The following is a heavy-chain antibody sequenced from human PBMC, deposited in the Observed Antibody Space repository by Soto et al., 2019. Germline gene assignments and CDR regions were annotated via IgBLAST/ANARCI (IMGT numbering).Heavy chain of an antibody. J-gene: IGHJ4*02. CDR2: IWYDGSNK. CDR3: ARVDLVVPAALDY. CDR1: GFTFSSYG. D-gene: IGHD2-2*01. V-gene: IGHV3-33*01. Sequence: QVQLVESGGGVVQPGRSLRLSCAASGFTFSSYGMHWVRQAPGKGLEGVAVIWYDGSNKYYADSVKGRFTISRDNSKNTLYLQMNSLRAEDTAVYYCARVDLVVPAALDYWGQGTLVTVSS.